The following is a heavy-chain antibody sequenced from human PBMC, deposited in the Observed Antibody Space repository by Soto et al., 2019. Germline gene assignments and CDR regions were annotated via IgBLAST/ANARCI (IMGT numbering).Heavy chain of an antibody. CDR1: GFTFSNAW. V-gene: IGHV3-15*01. CDR2: MKSKTDGGTT. CDR3: TTEGWLRLGAYY. J-gene: IGHJ4*02. D-gene: IGHD5-12*01. Sequence: EVQLVESGGGLVKPGGSLRLSCAASGFTFSNAWMSWVRQAPGKGLEWVGRMKSKTDGGTTDYAAPVKGRVTISRADSKNTLYLQMNSLKTEDTAVYYCTTEGWLRLGAYYWGQGTLVTVSS.